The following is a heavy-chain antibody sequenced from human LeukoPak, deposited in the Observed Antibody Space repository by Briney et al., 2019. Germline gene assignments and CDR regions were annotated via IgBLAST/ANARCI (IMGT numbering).Heavy chain of an antibody. V-gene: IGHV1-8*02. J-gene: IGHJ4*02. Sequence: ASVKVSCKASGYTFTGYYMHWVRQATGQGLEWMGWMNPNSGNTGYAQKFQGRVTMTRNTSISTAYMELSSLRSEDTAVYYCARRQVSSGWYWLVRSGFDYWGQGTLVTVSS. CDR1: GYTFTGYY. CDR3: ARRQVSSGWYWLVRSGFDY. CDR2: MNPNSGNT. D-gene: IGHD6-19*01.